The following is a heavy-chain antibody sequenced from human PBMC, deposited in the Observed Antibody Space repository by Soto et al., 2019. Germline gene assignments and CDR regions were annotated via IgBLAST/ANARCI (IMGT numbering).Heavy chain of an antibody. V-gene: IGHV1-8*01. CDR3: ARGSGSHFDY. J-gene: IGHJ4*02. Sequence: GAAVKVSCKASGYTFTSYDINWVRQATGQGLEWMGWMNPNSGNTGYAQKFQGRVTMTRDTSAGTAYMELSSLRSEETAVYYCARGSGSHFDYGGQGTLVTVSS. CDR2: MNPNSGNT. CDR1: GYTFTSYD. D-gene: IGHD1-26*01.